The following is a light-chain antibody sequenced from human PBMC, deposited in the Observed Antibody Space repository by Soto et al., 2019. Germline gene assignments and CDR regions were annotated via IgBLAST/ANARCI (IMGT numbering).Light chain of an antibody. V-gene: IGKV1-5*01. CDR3: LQYNSYSPT. Sequence: DIQMTQSPSTLSASVGDRVIITCRASQSISTWLAWYQQKPGKPPKLLIYDASSLESGVPSRFSGSGSGTEFTLTVSSLQPDDFATYYCLQYNSYSPTFGRGTKLEIK. J-gene: IGKJ2*01. CDR2: DAS. CDR1: QSISTW.